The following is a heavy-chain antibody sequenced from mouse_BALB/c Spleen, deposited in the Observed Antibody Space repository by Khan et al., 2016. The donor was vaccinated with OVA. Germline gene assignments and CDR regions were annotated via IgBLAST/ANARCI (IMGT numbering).Heavy chain of an antibody. CDR3: ARERDGNYEFAY. Sequence: VQLQESGPGLVAPSQSLSITCTVSGFSLTGYGVNWVRQPPGKGLEWLGMIWGDGSTDYNSALKSRLSISKDNSKSQVFLKMNSLQTDDTARYYCARERDGNYEFAYWGQGTLVTVSA. V-gene: IGHV2-6-7*01. J-gene: IGHJ3*01. CDR2: IWGDGST. CDR1: GFSLTGYG. D-gene: IGHD2-1*01.